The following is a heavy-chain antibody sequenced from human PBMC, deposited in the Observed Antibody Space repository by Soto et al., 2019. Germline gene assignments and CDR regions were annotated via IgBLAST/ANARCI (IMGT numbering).Heavy chain of an antibody. D-gene: IGHD1-7*01. CDR2: IIPIFGTA. CDR3: ARDGSKLNAFDI. Sequence: SVKVSCKASGGTFSSYAISWVRQAPGQGLEWMGGIIPIFGTANYAQEFQGRVTITADESTSTAYMELSSLRSEDTAVYYCARDGSKLNAFDIWGQGTMVTVS. V-gene: IGHV1-69*13. CDR1: GGTFSSYA. J-gene: IGHJ3*02.